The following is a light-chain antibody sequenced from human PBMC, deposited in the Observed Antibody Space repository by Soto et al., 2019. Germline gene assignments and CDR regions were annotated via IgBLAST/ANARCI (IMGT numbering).Light chain of an antibody. CDR1: QSVSSSF. CDR2: GAS. V-gene: IGKV3-20*01. CDR3: QQYGSSPLT. Sequence: EIVLTQSPGTLSLSPGERATLSCRASQSVSSSFLAWYQQKPGQAPRLLIYGASSRATGIPDRFSGSGSGTDCTLTISRLEPEDVAVYYFQQYGSSPLTFGGGTKVEIK. J-gene: IGKJ4*01.